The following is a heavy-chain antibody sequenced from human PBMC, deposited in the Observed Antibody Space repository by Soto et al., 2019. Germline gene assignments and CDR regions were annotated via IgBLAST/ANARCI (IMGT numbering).Heavy chain of an antibody. D-gene: IGHD3-22*01. J-gene: IGHJ5*02. CDR2: ISYDGSNK. CDR1: GFTFSSYG. V-gene: IGHV3-30*18. CDR3: AKDVYDSSGSPLWFDP. Sequence: GGSLRLSCAASGFTFSSYGMHWVRQAPGKGLEWVAVISYDGSNKYYADSVKGRFTISRDNSKNTLYLQMNRMRAEDTAVYYCAKDVYDSSGSPLWFDPWGQGTLVPVSS.